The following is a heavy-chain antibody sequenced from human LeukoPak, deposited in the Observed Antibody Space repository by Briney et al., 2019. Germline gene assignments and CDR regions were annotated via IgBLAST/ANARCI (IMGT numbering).Heavy chain of an antibody. CDR3: ARALDYGHAFDI. CDR1: GGTFSSYA. Sequence: ASVKVSCKASGGTFSSYAISWVRQAPGQGLEWMGRIIPIFGTANYAQKFQGRVTITTDESTSTAYMELSSLRSEDTAVYYCARALDYGHAFDIWGQGTMVTVSS. V-gene: IGHV1-69*05. D-gene: IGHD4-17*01. J-gene: IGHJ3*02. CDR2: IIPIFGTA.